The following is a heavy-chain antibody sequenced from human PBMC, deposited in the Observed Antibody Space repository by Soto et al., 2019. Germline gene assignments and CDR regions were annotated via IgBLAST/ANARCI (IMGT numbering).Heavy chain of an antibody. Sequence: GGSLRLSCAASGFTFSNAWMSWVRQAPGKGLEWVGRIKSKTDGGTTDYAAPVKGRFTISRDDSKNTLYLQMNSLKTEDTAVYYCTTDHWDRIQRRGDYWGQGTLVTVSS. V-gene: IGHV3-15*01. CDR1: GFTFSNAW. CDR2: IKSKTDGGTT. CDR3: TTDHWDRIQRRGDY. D-gene: IGHD5-18*01. J-gene: IGHJ4*02.